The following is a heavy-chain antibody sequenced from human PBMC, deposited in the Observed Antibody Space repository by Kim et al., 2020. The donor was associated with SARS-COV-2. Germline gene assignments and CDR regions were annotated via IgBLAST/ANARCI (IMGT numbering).Heavy chain of an antibody. Sequence: SVKVSCKASGGTFSSYAISWVRQAPGQGLEWMGGSIPIVGTANYAQKFQGRITITADESTSTAYMELSSLRSEDTAVYYCARDGNRGYSSTWTSYYYYGMDVWGQGTTVTVSS. V-gene: IGHV1-69*13. CDR3: ARDGNRGYSSTWTSYYYYGMDV. D-gene: IGHD6-13*01. CDR2: SIPIVGTA. CDR1: GGTFSSYA. J-gene: IGHJ6*02.